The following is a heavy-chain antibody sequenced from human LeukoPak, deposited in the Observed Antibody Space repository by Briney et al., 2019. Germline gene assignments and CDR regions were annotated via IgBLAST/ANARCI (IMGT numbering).Heavy chain of an antibody. Sequence: ASVKGSCRASGYTFTTYAMNWVRQAPGQGLEWMGWINTNTGNPTYAQGFTGRFVFSLDTSVSTAYLQISSLKAEDTAVYYCAGYTSGWFHDAFDFWGQGTKVTVSP. CDR1: GYTFTTYA. V-gene: IGHV7-4-1*02. CDR2: INTNTGNP. CDR3: AGYTSGWFHDAFDF. D-gene: IGHD6-19*01. J-gene: IGHJ3*01.